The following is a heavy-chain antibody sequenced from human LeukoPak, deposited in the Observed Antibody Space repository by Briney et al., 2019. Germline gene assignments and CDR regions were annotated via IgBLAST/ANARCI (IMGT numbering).Heavy chain of an antibody. Sequence: GGSLRLSCAASGFIFSTYSMNWVRQAPGKGLEWVSSISSSSSHIYYADSVKGRLTISRDNAKDSLYLQIYSLRAQDTAVYYCARDTRFGALYDSSYHGMDVWGKGTTVTVSS. J-gene: IGHJ6*04. CDR2: ISSSSSHI. CDR3: ARDTRFGALYDSSYHGMDV. V-gene: IGHV3-21*01. CDR1: GFIFSTYS. D-gene: IGHD3-10*01.